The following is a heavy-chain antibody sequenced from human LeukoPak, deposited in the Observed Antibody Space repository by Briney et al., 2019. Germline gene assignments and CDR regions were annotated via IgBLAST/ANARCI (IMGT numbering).Heavy chain of an antibody. D-gene: IGHD1-26*01. CDR3: AAKGNGYTGIYVFAH. J-gene: IGHJ4*02. Sequence: PGGSLRLSCAASGFGVSVNYMSWVRQAPGEGLEWVSVLHASGITKYADFVKGRFSISRDTSDNTLNLQMNGLGAEDSAVYYCAAKGNGYTGIYVFAHWGQGTRVTVSA. CDR2: LHASGIT. CDR1: GFGVSVNY. V-gene: IGHV3-66*01.